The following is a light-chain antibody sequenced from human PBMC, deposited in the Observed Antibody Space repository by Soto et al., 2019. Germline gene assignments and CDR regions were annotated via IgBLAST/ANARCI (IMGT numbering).Light chain of an antibody. J-gene: IGKJ5*01. V-gene: IGKV1-33*01. CDR2: DAS. CDR3: QQYANLPT. CDR1: QDINNY. Sequence: DIQMTQSPFSLSASVGDRVTITCQASQDINNYLNWYQQKPGKAPKLLIYDASNLETGVPSRFSGSRSGTDFTFTISSLQHEDIATYYCQQYANLPTFGQGTRLEIK.